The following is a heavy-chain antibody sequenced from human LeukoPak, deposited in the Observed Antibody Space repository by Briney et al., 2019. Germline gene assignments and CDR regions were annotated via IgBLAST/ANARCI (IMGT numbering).Heavy chain of an antibody. J-gene: IGHJ4*02. CDR3: ARGGAVADPYFFDY. CDR2: INHSGST. CDR1: GGSFSGYY. D-gene: IGHD6-19*01. Sequence: SETLSLTCAVYGGSFSGYYWSWIRQPPGKGLEWIGEINHSGSTNYNPSLKSRVTIPVDTSKNQFSLKLSSVTAADTAVYYCARGGAVADPYFFDYWGQGTLVTVSS. V-gene: IGHV4-34*01.